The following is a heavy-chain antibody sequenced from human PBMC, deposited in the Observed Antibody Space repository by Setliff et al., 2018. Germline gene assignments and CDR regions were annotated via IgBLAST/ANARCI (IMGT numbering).Heavy chain of an antibody. J-gene: IGHJ6*04. CDR1: GVFFRNYH. D-gene: IGHD6-13*01. Sequence: PGGSLRLSCAVSGVFFRNYHVTWVRQAPGKGLEWVSSYSGSNDYITYADSVKGRFTISRDNAKNPLHLQMDSLRAEDTAVYYCARAKMEESGKAQAGMDVWGKGTTVTVSS. V-gene: IGHV3-21*01. CDR3: ARAKMEESGKAQAGMDV. CDR2: YSGSNDYI.